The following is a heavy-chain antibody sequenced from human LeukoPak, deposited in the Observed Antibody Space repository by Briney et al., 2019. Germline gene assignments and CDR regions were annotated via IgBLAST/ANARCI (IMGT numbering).Heavy chain of an antibody. CDR3: ARNTYYYDSSGYYRVDAFDI. CDR1: GVTFSSYG. CDR2: IWYDGSNK. D-gene: IGHD3-22*01. V-gene: IGHV3-33*01. Sequence: PGRSLRLSCAASGVTFSSYGMHWVRHAPGKGLEWGAVIWYDGSNKYYAGSVKGRFTISRDNSKNTLYLQMNSLRAEDTAVYYCARNTYYYDSSGYYRVDAFDIWGQGTMVTVSS. J-gene: IGHJ3*02.